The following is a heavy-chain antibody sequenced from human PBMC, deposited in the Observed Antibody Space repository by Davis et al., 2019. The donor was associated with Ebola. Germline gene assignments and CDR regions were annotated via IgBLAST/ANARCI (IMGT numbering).Heavy chain of an antibody. V-gene: IGHV1-3*01. D-gene: IGHD2-2*01. CDR1: GYTFTSYA. J-gene: IGHJ2*01. CDR2: INAGNGNT. CDR3: ARDGAYCSSTSCLYESHWYFDL. Sequence: ASVKVSCKASGYTFTSYAMHWVRQAPGQRLEWMGWINAGNGNTKYSQKFQGRVTITRDTSASTAYMELSSLRSEDTAVYYCARDGAYCSSTSCLYESHWYFDLWGRGTLVTVSS.